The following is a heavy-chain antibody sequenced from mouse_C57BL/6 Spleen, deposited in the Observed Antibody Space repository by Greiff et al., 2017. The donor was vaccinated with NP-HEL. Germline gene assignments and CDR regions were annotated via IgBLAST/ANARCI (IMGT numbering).Heavy chain of an antibody. J-gene: IGHJ3*01. CDR3: ARGGAQLRSPFAY. CDR2: INPGSGGT. D-gene: IGHD3-2*02. CDR1: GYAFTNYL. Sequence: VKLLESGAELVRPGTSVKVSCKASGYAFTNYLIEWVKQRPGQGLEWIGVINPGSGGTNYNEKFKGKATLTADKSSSTAYMQLSSLTSEDSAVYFCARGGAQLRSPFAYWGQGTLVTVSA. V-gene: IGHV1-54*01.